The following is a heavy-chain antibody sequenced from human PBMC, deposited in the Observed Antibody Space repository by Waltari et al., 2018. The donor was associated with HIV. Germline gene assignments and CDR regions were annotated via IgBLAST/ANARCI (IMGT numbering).Heavy chain of an antibody. V-gene: IGHV1-46*01. J-gene: IGHJ4*02. Sequence: QVQLVQSGAAVKKPGASVKVYCKASGYTFTRYYMHWVRQAPGQGLEWMGVINPSGERTVYAQKFQGRVTMTRDASTSTVYMVLSTLRSEDTAVYYCARGFSGFDYWGQGTLITVSS. CDR3: ARGFSGFDY. CDR2: INPSGERT. CDR1: GYTFTRYY.